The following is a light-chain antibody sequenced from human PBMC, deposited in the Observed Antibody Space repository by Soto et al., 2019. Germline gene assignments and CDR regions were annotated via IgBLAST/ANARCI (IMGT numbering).Light chain of an antibody. CDR2: NVN. Sequence: QSALTQPRSVSGSPGQSVTISCTGTSSDVGDYDYVSWYQQHPGKAPKLMIYNVNERPSGVPDRFSGSKSGNTASLTISGLQAEDEADYYCCSYAGFVYVFGTGTKLTVL. V-gene: IGLV2-11*01. J-gene: IGLJ1*01. CDR1: SSDVGDYDY. CDR3: CSYAGFVYV.